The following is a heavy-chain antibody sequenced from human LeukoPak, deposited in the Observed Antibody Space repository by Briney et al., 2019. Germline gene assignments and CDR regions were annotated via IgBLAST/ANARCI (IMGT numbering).Heavy chain of an antibody. CDR3: ARDGAGYSGYEN. D-gene: IGHD5-12*01. CDR2: IRYDGSNK. J-gene: IGHJ4*02. V-gene: IGHV3-30*02. Sequence: PGGSLRLSCAASGLTFSSYGMHWVRQAPGKGLEWVAFIRYDGSNKYYADSVKSRFTISRDNSKNTLYLQMNSLRAEDTAVYYCARDGAGYSGYENWGQGTLVTVSS. CDR1: GLTFSSYG.